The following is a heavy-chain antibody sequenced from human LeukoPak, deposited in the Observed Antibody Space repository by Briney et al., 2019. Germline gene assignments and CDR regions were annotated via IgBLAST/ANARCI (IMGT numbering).Heavy chain of an antibody. CDR1: GFTVSSNH. Sequence: GGSLRLSCAASGFTVSSNHMSWVRQAPGKGLEWVALVYSGGRTYYADSVKGRFTISRDNSKNTLYLQMSSLRSEDTAVYYCATVSMPAAISDYSGVASAIGDYWGQGTLVTVSS. J-gene: IGHJ4*02. CDR2: VYSGGRT. D-gene: IGHD2-2*01. V-gene: IGHV3-53*05. CDR3: ATVSMPAAISDYSGVASAIGDY.